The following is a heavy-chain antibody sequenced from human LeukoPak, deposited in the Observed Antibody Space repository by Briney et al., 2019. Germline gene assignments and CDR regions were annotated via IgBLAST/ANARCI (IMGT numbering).Heavy chain of an antibody. CDR3: VRGSASASLYFDY. D-gene: IGHD3-10*01. V-gene: IGHV5-51*01. Sequence: GESLKISCKSSAYSFPTYWIGWVRQMPGKGLEWMGIIYPGDSETRYSPSFQGQVTISADKSISTAYLQWSSLQASDTAMYYCVRGSASASLYFDYWGQGTLVTVSS. J-gene: IGHJ4*02. CDR2: IYPGDSET. CDR1: AYSFPTYW.